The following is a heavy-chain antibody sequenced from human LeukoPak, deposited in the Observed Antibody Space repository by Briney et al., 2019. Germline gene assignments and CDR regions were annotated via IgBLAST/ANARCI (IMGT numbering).Heavy chain of an antibody. V-gene: IGHV4-34*01. D-gene: IGHD3-22*01. J-gene: IGHJ6*03. CDR2: MNPRGRT. Sequence: SEALSLTCAVCGGSFSGYYWTWMRQTPEKGLEWMGEMNPRGRTNYHPSLKRRVTTSVDTSTNQFSLELSSVTAADTAVYYCARGRQDVTMIVAVMTAVSHYLDVWGTGTTVTVS. CDR3: ARGRQDVTMIVAVMTAVSHYLDV. CDR1: GGSFSGYY.